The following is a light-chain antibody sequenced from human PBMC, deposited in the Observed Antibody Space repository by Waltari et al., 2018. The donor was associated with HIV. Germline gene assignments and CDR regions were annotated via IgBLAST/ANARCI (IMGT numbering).Light chain of an antibody. CDR1: QSVLYSSNNKNY. CDR2: WAS. J-gene: IGKJ4*01. CDR3: LQYYSSPLT. V-gene: IGKV4-1*01. Sequence: DIVMTQSPDFLAVSLGERATIYCKSSQSVLYSSNNKNYLAWYQQKAGQSPRLLINWASTREYGVPERFSGSGSGTNFTLTISSLQAEDVALYYCLQYYSSPLTFGAGTKVEIK.